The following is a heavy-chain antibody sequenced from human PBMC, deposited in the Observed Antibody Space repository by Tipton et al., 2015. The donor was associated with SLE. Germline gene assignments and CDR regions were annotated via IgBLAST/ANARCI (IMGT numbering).Heavy chain of an antibody. D-gene: IGHD4-11*01. J-gene: IGHJ4*02. V-gene: IGHV4-31*03. CDR3: ARMGPVKGLQGSYYFDY. CDR1: GGSISSGGYY. Sequence: TLSLTCTVSGGSISSGGYYWSWIRQHPGKGLEWIGYIYYSGSTYYNPSLKSRVTISVDTPKNQFSLKLSSVTAADPAVYYCARMGPVKGLQGSYYFDYWGQGTLVTVSS. CDR2: IYYSGST.